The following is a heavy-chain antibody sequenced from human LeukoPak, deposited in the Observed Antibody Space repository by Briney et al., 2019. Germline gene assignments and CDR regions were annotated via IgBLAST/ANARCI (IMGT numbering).Heavy chain of an antibody. V-gene: IGHV4-30-2*01. CDR2: IYHSGST. Sequence: PSETLFLTCAVSGGSISSGGYSWSWIRQPPGKGLEWIGYIYHSGSTYYNPSLKSRVTISVDRSKNQFSLKLSSVTAADTAVYYCARESASWGNNWFDPWGQGTLVTVSS. CDR3: ARESASWGNNWFDP. CDR1: GGSISSGGYS. J-gene: IGHJ5*02. D-gene: IGHD7-27*01.